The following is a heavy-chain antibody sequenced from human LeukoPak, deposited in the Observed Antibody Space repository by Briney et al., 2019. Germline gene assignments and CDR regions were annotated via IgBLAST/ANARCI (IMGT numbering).Heavy chain of an antibody. CDR1: GFTVSSNY. Sequence: GGSLRLSCAASGFTVSSNYMSWVRQAPGKGLEWVSVIYSGGSTYYVDSVKGRFTISRDNSRNTLYLQMTSLRAEDTAVYYCARGQSVGWEIGVCDFWGQGSLVTVAS. CDR3: ARGQSVGWEIGVCDF. V-gene: IGHV3-66*01. CDR2: IYSGGST. D-gene: IGHD1-26*01. J-gene: IGHJ4*02.